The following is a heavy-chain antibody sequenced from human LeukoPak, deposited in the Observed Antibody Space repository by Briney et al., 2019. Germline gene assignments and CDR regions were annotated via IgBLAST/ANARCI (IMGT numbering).Heavy chain of an antibody. CDR3: ARGHYYSSGAYWGNDYYYYMCV. D-gene: IGHD3-22*01. J-gene: IGHJ6*03. CDR2: LIPTFGTA. Sequence: SVKVSCNASGYTFTGYYMHWVRQAPGQGLEWMGGLIPTFGTANYAQKLQGRVTITTDESTSTGYVELSSLRSEDTAVYYCARGHYYSSGAYWGNDYYYYMCVWGKGTTVTVSS. CDR1: GYTFTGYY. V-gene: IGHV1-69*05.